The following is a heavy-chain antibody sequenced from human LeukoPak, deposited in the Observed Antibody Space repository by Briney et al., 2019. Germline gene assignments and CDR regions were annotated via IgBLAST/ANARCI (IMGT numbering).Heavy chain of an antibody. J-gene: IGHJ4*02. CDR3: LSGYYLVY. V-gene: IGHV1-24*01. CDR2: FDPEDGEA. D-gene: IGHD3-22*01. Sequence: GGSLRLSCAASGFTFSSYWMSWVRQAPGKGLEWMGGFDPEDGEAVYAQNFQGRVTMTEDTSTDTAYMDLSSLRSEDTAVYYCLSGYYLVYWGQGTLVTVSS. CDR1: GFTFSSYW.